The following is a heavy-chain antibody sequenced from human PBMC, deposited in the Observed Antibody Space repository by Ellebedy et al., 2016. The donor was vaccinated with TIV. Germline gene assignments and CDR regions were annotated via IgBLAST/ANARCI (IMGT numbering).Heavy chain of an antibody. CDR2: IYPGDSDT. J-gene: IGHJ6*02. CDR1: GYSFTNYW. D-gene: IGHD3-10*02. Sequence: GESLKISXAGSGYSFTNYWIAWVRQMPGKGLEWMGIIYPGDSDTRYGPSFQGQVTISADKSISTAYLQWSGLKASDTAIYYCARRGTMFRRNYYGMDVWGQGTTVIVSS. CDR3: ARRGTMFRRNYYGMDV. V-gene: IGHV5-51*01.